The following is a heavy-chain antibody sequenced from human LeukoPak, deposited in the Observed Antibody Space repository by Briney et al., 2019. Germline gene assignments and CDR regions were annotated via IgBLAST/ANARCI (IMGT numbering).Heavy chain of an antibody. Sequence: PGGSLRLSCAASGFTFSSYGMHWVRQAPGKGLEWVAVISYDGSNKYYADSVKGRFTISRDNSKNTLYLQMNSLRAEDTAVYYCAEVRDYGDYIHTGFDIWGQGTMVTVSS. V-gene: IGHV3-30*18. CDR3: AEVRDYGDYIHTGFDI. D-gene: IGHD4-17*01. CDR2: ISYDGSNK. J-gene: IGHJ3*02. CDR1: GFTFSSYG.